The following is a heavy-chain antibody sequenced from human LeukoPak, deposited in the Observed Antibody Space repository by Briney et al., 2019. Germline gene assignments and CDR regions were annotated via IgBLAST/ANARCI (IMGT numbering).Heavy chain of an antibody. J-gene: IGHJ4*02. D-gene: IGHD4-17*01. CDR3: ARPTDDYGDYGIY. CDR2: INPNSGGT. Sequence: PMASVKASCKASGYTFTGYYMHWVRQAPGQGLVWMGWINPNSGGTNYAQKFQGRVTMTRDTSISTAYMELSRLRSDDTAVYYCARPTDDYGDYGIYWGQGTLVTVSS. V-gene: IGHV1-2*02. CDR1: GYTFTGYY.